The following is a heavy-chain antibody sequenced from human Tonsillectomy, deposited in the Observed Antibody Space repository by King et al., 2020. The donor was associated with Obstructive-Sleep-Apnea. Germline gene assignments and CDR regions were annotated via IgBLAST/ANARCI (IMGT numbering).Heavy chain of an antibody. CDR2: ISGSSSYT. J-gene: IGHJ3*02. CDR1: AFTFSVYY. V-gene: IGHV3-11*06. D-gene: IGHD1-26*01. CDR3: ARGGGASDAFDI. Sequence: VQLVQSGGGLVKPGGSLRLSCEASAFTFSVYYMSWIRQAPGKGLEWISHISGSSSYTNYADSVKGRFTISRDNAKNSLFLQMNSLRAEDTAVYFCARGGGASDAFDIWGQGTMVTVSS.